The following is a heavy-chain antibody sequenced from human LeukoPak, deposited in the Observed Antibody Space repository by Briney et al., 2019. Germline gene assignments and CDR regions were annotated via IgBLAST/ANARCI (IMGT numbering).Heavy chain of an antibody. CDR1: GFTFSSYS. D-gene: IGHD2-2*01. J-gene: IGHJ4*02. CDR3: ARDSGYCSSTGCYVHYFDY. Sequence: GGSLRLSCAASGFTFSSYSMNWVRQAPGKGLEWVSYISSSSSTIYYADSVKGRFTISRDNAKNSLYLQMNSLRAEDTAVYYCARDSGYCSSTGCYVHYFDYWGQGTLVTVSS. V-gene: IGHV3-48*04. CDR2: ISSSSSTI.